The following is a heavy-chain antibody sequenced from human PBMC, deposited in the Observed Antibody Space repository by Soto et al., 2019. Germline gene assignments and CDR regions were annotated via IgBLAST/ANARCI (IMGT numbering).Heavy chain of an antibody. CDR1: GCTFRGHP. CDR2: ISFDGSNK. CDR3: ARDWDTAMVYGFYSYSGMDV. D-gene: IGHD5-18*01. J-gene: IGHJ6*02. V-gene: IGHV3-30-3*01. Sequence: QVQLVESGGGVVQPGRPLRLPCAPSGCTFRGHPMHWVRRAPGKGLEWVAVISFDGSNKYYAASVKGRFTISRDNSKNTLYLQMNGLRAEDTAVYYCARDWDTAMVYGFYSYSGMDVWGQGTTVTVSS.